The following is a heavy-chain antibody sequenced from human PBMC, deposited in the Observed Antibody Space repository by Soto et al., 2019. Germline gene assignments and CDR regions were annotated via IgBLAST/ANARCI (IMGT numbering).Heavy chain of an antibody. CDR2: IKSKRAGGTT. Sequence: HLVESGGDLVKPGGSLRLSCAASGFMFSSAWMSWVRQAPGKGLEWVGRIKSKRAGGTTDYAPPVKGRFVISRDDSKNTLYLQLNSLKTDDPAVYYCVEGWNDFWGQGTLVAVSS. CDR3: VEGWNDF. V-gene: IGHV3-15*01. J-gene: IGHJ4*02. CDR1: GFMFSSAW. D-gene: IGHD1-1*01.